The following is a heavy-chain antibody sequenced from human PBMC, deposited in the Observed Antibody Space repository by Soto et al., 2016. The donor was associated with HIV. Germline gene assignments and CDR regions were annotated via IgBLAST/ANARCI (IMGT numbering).Heavy chain of an antibody. CDR2: IVVGSGNT. J-gene: IGHJ3*02. CDR1: GFTFTSSA. Sequence: QPVHSGAEVKKPGASVKVSCKASGFTFTSSAMQWVRQARGQRLEWIGWIVVGSGNTNYAQKFQERVTITRDMSTSTAYMELSSLRSEDTAVYYCAAWGAGTYAFDIWGQGTMVTVSS. D-gene: IGHD3-16*01. V-gene: IGHV1-58*02. CDR3: AAWGAGTYAFDI.